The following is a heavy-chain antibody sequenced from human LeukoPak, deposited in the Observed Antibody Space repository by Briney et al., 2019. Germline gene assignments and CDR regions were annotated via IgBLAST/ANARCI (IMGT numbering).Heavy chain of an antibody. D-gene: IGHD3-22*01. CDR2: IKSDGST. CDR1: GFTFSTYW. J-gene: IGHJ1*01. Sequence: GGSLRLSCAAFGFTFSTYWMHWVRQAPGKGLVWVSRIKSDGSTNYADSVKGRFTISRDNAKNTVSLQMNSLRPEDTGVYYCARAPSEIGGYYPEYFRHWGQGTLVTVSS. V-gene: IGHV3-74*01. CDR3: ARAPSEIGGYYPEYFRH.